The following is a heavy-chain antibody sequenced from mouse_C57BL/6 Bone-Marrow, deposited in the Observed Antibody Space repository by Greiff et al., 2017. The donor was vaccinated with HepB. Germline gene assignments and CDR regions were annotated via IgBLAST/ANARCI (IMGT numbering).Heavy chain of an antibody. CDR3: TTWDSLDY. D-gene: IGHD4-1*01. V-gene: IGHV14-4*01. CDR1: GFNIKDDY. Sequence: VQLQQSGAELVRPGASVKLSCTASGFNIKDDYMHWVKQRPEQGLERIGWIDPENGDTEYASKFQGKATITADTSSNTAYLQLSSLTSEDTAVYYCTTWDSLDYWGQGTTLTVSS. CDR2: IDPENGDT. J-gene: IGHJ2*01.